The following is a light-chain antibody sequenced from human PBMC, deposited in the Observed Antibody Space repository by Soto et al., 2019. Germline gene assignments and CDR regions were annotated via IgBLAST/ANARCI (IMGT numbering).Light chain of an antibody. J-gene: IGKJ5*01. Sequence: IVLTQSPATLSLSPGERATLSARASQIVSSYLAWYQQKPGQAPRLLIYDASNRATGIPARFRGSGSGTDFTLTISSLEPEDFAVYYCQQRSNWPSITFGQGTRLEIK. CDR2: DAS. CDR1: QIVSSY. CDR3: QQRSNWPSIT. V-gene: IGKV3-11*01.